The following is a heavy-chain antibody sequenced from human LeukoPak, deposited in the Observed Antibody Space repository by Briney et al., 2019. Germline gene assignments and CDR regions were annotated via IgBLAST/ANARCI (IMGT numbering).Heavy chain of an antibody. CDR1: GGTFSGYA. D-gene: IGHD6-19*01. CDR3: ARGAVAGSGSFDY. Sequence: ASVKVSCKASGGTFSGYAISWVRQAPGQGLEWMGRINPNSGGTNYAQKFQGRVTMTRDTSISTAYMELSRLRSDDTAVYYCARGAVAGSGSFDYWGQGTLVTVSS. J-gene: IGHJ4*02. CDR2: INPNSGGT. V-gene: IGHV1-2*06.